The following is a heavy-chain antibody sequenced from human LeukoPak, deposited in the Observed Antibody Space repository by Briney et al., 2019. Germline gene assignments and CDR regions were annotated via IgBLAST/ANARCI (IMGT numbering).Heavy chain of an antibody. J-gene: IGHJ5*02. D-gene: IGHD2-2*01. CDR1: GGSISSGSYY. Sequence: PSETLSLTCTVSGGSISSGSYYWSWIRQPAGKGLEWIGRIYTSGSTNYNPSLKSRVTISVDKSKNQFSLKLSSVTAADTAVYYCAREGGSYCSSTSCYGSARGWFDPWGQGTLVTVSS. V-gene: IGHV4-61*02. CDR2: IYTSGST. CDR3: AREGGSYCSSTSCYGSARGWFDP.